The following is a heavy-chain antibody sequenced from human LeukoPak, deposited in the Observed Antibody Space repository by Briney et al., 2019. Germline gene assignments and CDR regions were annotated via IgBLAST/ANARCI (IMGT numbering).Heavy chain of an antibody. J-gene: IGHJ6*02. V-gene: IGHV3-7*01. Sequence: GGSLRLSCAASGFSIRAYWMIWVRRAPGKAVEWVANINQYESEKYSVDSVRGRFIISRDNAKNSLYLEMNSWRGDDTAVYYCARDLVVVGSSFSYGMDVSGQGTTVTVSS. CDR1: GFSIRAYW. CDR3: ARDLVVVGSSFSYGMDV. D-gene: IGHD2-15*01. CDR2: INQYESEK.